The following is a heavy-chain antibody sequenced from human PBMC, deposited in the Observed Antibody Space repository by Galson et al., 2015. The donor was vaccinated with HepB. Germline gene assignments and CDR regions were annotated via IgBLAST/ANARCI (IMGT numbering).Heavy chain of an antibody. CDR2: ISWNSGSI. V-gene: IGHV3-9*01. CDR3: AKDMGDYVMSGFDI. Sequence: SLRLSCAASGFTFDDYAMHWVRQAPGKGLEWVSGISWNSGSIGYADSVKGRFTISRDNAKNSLYLQMNSLRAEDTALYYCAKDMGDYVMSGFDIWGQGTMVTVSS. J-gene: IGHJ3*02. D-gene: IGHD3-16*01. CDR1: GFTFDDYA.